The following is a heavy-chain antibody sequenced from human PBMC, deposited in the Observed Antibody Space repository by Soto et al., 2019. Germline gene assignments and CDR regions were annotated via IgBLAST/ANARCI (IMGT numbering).Heavy chain of an antibody. CDR2: MNPNSGDT. V-gene: IGHV1-8*01. Sequence: VSIRASRNAVKGYGINWVRQSTRQKPEWMGWMNPNSGDTGYAQKLQGRVTMSRNTSISTAYMELSSLRSVDTAVYYCARERSSNYHDRSGYYHDAFDIWGQLTMV. CDR3: ARERSSNYHDRSGYYHDAFDI. CDR1: RNAVKGYG. D-gene: IGHD3-22*01. J-gene: IGHJ3*02.